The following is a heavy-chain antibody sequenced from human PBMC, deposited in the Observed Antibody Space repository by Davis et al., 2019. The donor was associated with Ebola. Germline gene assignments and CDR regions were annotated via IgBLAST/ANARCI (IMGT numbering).Heavy chain of an antibody. Sequence: SVKVSCKASGYTFISYDINWVRQATGQGLEWMGWMNPNSGKTGFAQKFQGRITMTRNTSISTAYMDLSSLRSEDTAVYYCVRSGYSYGYGMDVWGQGTTVTVSS. CDR3: VRSGYSYGYGMDV. J-gene: IGHJ6*01. CDR2: MNPNSGKT. D-gene: IGHD5-18*01. V-gene: IGHV1-8*01. CDR1: GYTFISYD.